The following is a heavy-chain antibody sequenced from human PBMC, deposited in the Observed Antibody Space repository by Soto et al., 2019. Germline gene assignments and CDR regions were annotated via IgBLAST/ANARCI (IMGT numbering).Heavy chain of an antibody. J-gene: IGHJ6*02. V-gene: IGHV1-69*12. CDR2: VIPIFGTA. CDR3: ARPVIAAARLGGMDV. Sequence: QVQLVQSGAEVKKPGFSVKVSCKASGGTFSSYAISWVRQAPGQGLEWMGGVIPIFGTANYAQKFQGRVTITADESTSTAYMELSSLRSEDTAVYYCARPVIAAARLGGMDVWGQGTTVTVSS. D-gene: IGHD6-13*01. CDR1: GGTFSSYA.